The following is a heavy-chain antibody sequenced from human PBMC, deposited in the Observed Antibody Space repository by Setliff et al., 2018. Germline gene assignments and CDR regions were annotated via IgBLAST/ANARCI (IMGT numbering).Heavy chain of an antibody. V-gene: IGHV3-15*01. CDR2: IKSEADGGTS. D-gene: IGHD3-3*01. Sequence: PGGSLRLSCEASGFTLNNAWISWVRQAPGKGLEWVGRIKSEADGGTSDYGTPVKGRFTISRDDSTSVAYLQMNGLKSDDTAVYYCTRASRLRPLRFLEWLYYFDSWGKGTLVTVSS. J-gene: IGHJ4*02. CDR3: TRASRLRPLRFLEWLYYFDS. CDR1: GFTLNNAW.